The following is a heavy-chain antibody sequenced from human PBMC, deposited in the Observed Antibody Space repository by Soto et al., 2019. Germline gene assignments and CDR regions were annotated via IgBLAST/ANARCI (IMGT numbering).Heavy chain of an antibody. V-gene: IGHV3-9*01. Sequence: PGGSLRLSCAASGFTFDDYAMHWVRQAPGKGLEWVSGISWNSGSIGYADSVKGRFTISRDNAKNSLYLQMNSLRAEDTALYYCAKDIGSDYDFWSGYYRGYFDYWGQGTLVTVSS. D-gene: IGHD3-3*01. CDR1: GFTFDDYA. J-gene: IGHJ4*02. CDR3: AKDIGSDYDFWSGYYRGYFDY. CDR2: ISWNSGSI.